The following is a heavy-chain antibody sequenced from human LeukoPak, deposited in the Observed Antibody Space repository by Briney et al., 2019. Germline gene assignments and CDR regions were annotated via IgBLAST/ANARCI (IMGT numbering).Heavy chain of an antibody. CDR2: VHWNDNN. CDR1: GFSLSTSGVG. J-gene: IGHJ4*02. D-gene: IGHD6-6*01. V-gene: IGHV2-5*01. CDR3: AHRLVGEGLDY. Sequence: SGPTLVNPTQTLTLTCTFSGFSLSTSGVGVGWIRQPPGKALEWLAVVHWNDNNYYSPSLKSRLTVTKDTSKNQVVLSVTNMDPVDTATYYCAHRLVGEGLDYWGQGTLVTVSP.